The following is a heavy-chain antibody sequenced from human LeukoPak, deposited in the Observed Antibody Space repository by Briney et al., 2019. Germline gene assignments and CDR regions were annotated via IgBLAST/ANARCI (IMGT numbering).Heavy chain of an antibody. Sequence: GGSLRLSCAASGFTFSSYEMNWVRQAPGKGLEWVSYISSSGSTIYHADSVKGRFTISRDNAKNSLYLQMNSLRAEDTAVYYCARGGDTFSSVHYWGQGTLVTVSS. CDR1: GFTFSSYE. CDR3: ARGGDTFSSVHY. V-gene: IGHV3-48*03. D-gene: IGHD3-16*01. J-gene: IGHJ4*02. CDR2: ISSSGSTI.